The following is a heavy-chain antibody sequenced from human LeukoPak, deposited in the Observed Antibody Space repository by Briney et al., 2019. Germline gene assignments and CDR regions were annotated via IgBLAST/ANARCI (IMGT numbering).Heavy chain of an antibody. CDR3: ARDGDSSGYYVNFDY. J-gene: IGHJ4*02. Sequence: GGSLRLSCAASGFPFSSYWMHCVRQVPGKGLVWVSRINGDGSSTSYADSVKGRFTISRDNAKNTLYLQMNGLRAEDTAVYYCARDGDSSGYYVNFDYGGQGTLVTVSS. V-gene: IGHV3-74*01. D-gene: IGHD3-22*01. CDR2: INGDGSST. CDR1: GFPFSSYW.